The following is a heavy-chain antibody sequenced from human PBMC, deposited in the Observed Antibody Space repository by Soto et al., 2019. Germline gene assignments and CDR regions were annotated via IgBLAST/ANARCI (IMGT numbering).Heavy chain of an antibody. CDR2: IFHTGNT. V-gene: IGHV4-59*01. D-gene: IGHD3-10*01. CDR3: AALDGALDY. CDR1: CDSFSSYY. J-gene: IGHJ4*02. Sequence: SETLSLTCTVSCDSFSSYYWTWIRQPPGKRLEWVAYIFHTGNTNYNPSLKSRVTISVDTSKNQFSLKLRSVTPADTAVYYCAALDGALDYWGPGTLVTV.